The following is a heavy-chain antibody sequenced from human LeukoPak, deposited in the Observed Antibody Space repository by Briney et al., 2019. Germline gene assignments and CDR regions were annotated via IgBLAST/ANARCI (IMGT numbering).Heavy chain of an antibody. J-gene: IGHJ5*02. D-gene: IGHD2-15*01. V-gene: IGHV1-2*02. CDR1: GYTFSDYY. CDR2: TNPKSGDT. CDR3: ARVGGYCSGGSCYSILNWFDP. Sequence: ASVKVSCKSSGYTFSDYYMHWVRQAPGQGLEWLGWTNPKSGDTNYAQKFQGRVTMTRDTSISTAYMELSRLRSEDTAVYYCARVGGYCSGGSCYSILNWFDPWGQGTLVTVSS.